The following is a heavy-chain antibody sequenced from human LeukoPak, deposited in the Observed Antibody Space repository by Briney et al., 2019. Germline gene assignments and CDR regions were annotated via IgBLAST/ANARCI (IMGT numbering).Heavy chain of an antibody. J-gene: IGHJ4*02. Sequence: GGSLRLSCAASGFTFSSYWMHWVRQAPGRGLVWVSRIHSDGSSTTYADSVKGRFTISRDNAKNTLYLQMNSQRAEDTAVYYCARDAWMASTPLDYWGQGTLVTVSS. V-gene: IGHV3-74*01. D-gene: IGHD5-24*01. CDR1: GFTFSSYW. CDR3: ARDAWMASTPLDY. CDR2: IHSDGSST.